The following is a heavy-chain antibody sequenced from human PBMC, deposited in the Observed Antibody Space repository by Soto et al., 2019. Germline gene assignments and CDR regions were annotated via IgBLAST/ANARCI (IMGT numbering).Heavy chain of an antibody. CDR1: GFTFRNYA. D-gene: IGHD1-26*01. V-gene: IGHV3-30-3*01. Sequence: QVQLVESGGGVVQPGRSLRLSCAASGFTFRNYAMHWVRQAPSKGLEWVAVISYDGSNKYYADSVKGRFTISRDNSKNTLYLQMTSLRAEDTAMYYCARPDLEGGGYPDYWGQGTLVTVPS. J-gene: IGHJ4*02. CDR2: ISYDGSNK. CDR3: ARPDLEGGGYPDY.